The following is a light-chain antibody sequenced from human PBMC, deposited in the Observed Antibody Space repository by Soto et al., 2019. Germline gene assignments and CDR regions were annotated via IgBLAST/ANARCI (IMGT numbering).Light chain of an antibody. CDR1: SSDVGGYNY. Sequence: QSALTQPRSVSGSPGQSVTISCTGTSSDVGGYNYVSWYQQHPGKAPKLMIYDVSKQPSGVPDRFSGSKSGTTASLTISGLQAEDEADYYCCSYAGSYPLYVFGTGTKLTVL. CDR2: DVS. J-gene: IGLJ1*01. CDR3: CSYAGSYPLYV. V-gene: IGLV2-11*01.